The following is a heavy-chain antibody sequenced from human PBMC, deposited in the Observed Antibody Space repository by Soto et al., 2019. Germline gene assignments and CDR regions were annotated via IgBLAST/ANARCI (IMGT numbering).Heavy chain of an antibody. J-gene: IGHJ4*02. D-gene: IGHD1-26*01. CDR2: ISAYNGNT. Sequence: ASVKVSCKASGYTFTSYGISWVRQAPGQGLEWMGRISAYNGNTNYAQKLQGRVTMTTHTSTSTAYMELRSLRSDDTAVYYCARDKWEVLGGDYWGQGTLVTVSS. CDR1: GYTFTSYG. V-gene: IGHV1-18*01. CDR3: ARDKWEVLGGDY.